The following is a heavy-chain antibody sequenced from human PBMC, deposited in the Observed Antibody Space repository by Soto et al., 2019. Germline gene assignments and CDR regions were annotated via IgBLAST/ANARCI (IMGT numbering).Heavy chain of an antibody. Sequence: GGSLRLSCAASGFTFSSYSMNWVRQAPGKGLEWVSSISGSSSYIYYADSVKGRFTISRDNAKNSLYLQMNSLRAEDTAVYYCARAMAVLRYFDWFPPFDYWGQGTLVTVSS. CDR1: GFTFSSYS. D-gene: IGHD3-9*01. J-gene: IGHJ4*02. CDR2: ISGSSSYI. V-gene: IGHV3-21*01. CDR3: ARAMAVLRYFDWFPPFDY.